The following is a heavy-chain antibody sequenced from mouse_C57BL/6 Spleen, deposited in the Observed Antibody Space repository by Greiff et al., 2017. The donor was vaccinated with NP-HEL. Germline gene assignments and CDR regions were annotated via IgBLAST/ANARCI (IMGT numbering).Heavy chain of an antibody. D-gene: IGHD2-3*01. CDR1: GYSFTGYF. CDR2: INPYNGDT. CDR3: ANGYSVCYCALDY. J-gene: IGHJ4*01. Sequence: VQLQQSGPELVKPGDSVKISCKASGYSFTGYFMNWVMQSHGKSLEWIGRINPYNGDTFYNQKFKGKATLTVDKSSSTAHMELRSLTSEDSAVYYCANGYSVCYCALDYWGQGTSVTVSA. V-gene: IGHV1-20*01.